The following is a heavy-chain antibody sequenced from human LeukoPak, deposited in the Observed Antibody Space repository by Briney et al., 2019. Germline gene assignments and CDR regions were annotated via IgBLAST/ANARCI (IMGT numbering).Heavy chain of an antibody. Sequence: SETLSLTCTVSGGSISSYYWSWIRQPPGKGLEWIGYIYYSGSTNYNPSLKSRVTMSVDTSKNQFSLKLSSVTAADTAVYYCARGDGSYYYYYMDVWGKGTTVTISS. CDR2: IYYSGST. CDR3: ARGDGSYYYYYMDV. D-gene: IGHD1-26*01. J-gene: IGHJ6*03. V-gene: IGHV4-59*12. CDR1: GGSISSYY.